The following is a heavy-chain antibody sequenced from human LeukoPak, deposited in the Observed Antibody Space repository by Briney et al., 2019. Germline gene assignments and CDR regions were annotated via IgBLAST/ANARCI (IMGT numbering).Heavy chain of an antibody. CDR3: ARDWGYDILTGYYPFDY. CDR2: INTNTGNP. D-gene: IGHD3-9*01. CDR1: GYTFTGYY. J-gene: IGHJ4*02. Sequence: ASVKVSCKASGYTFTGYYMHWVRQAPGQGLEWMGWINTNTGNPTYAQGFTGRFVFSLDTSVSTAYLQISSLKAEDTAVYYCARDWGYDILTGYYPFDYWGQGTLVTVSS. V-gene: IGHV7-4-1*02.